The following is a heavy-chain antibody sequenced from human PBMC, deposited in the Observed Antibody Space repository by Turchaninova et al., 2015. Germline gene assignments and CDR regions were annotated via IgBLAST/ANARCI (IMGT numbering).Heavy chain of an antibody. CDR2: IKSKTDGGTT. Sequence: SGGSLRLSCAASGFTFSNAWMSWVRQAPGKGRAWVGRIKSKTDGGTTDYAAAVKGSFTISRDDSKNTLYLQMNSLKTEDPAVYYCSGDSFGYWGQGTLVTVSS. J-gene: IGHJ4*02. V-gene: IGHV3-15*01. CDR1: GFTFSNAW. CDR3: SGDSFGY. D-gene: IGHD3-10*01.